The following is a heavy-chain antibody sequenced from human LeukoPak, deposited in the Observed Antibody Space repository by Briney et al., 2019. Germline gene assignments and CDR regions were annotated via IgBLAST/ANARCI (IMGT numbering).Heavy chain of an antibody. CDR1: GFTFSSYA. CDR3: AKDEELPFYYGMDV. V-gene: IGHV3-23*01. D-gene: IGHD1-26*01. J-gene: IGHJ6*02. CDR2: ISGSGGST. Sequence: GGSLRLSCAASGFTFSSYAMSWVRQAPGKGLEWVSAISGSGGSTYYADSVKGRFTISRDNSKNTLYLQMNSLRAEDTAVYYCAKDEELPFYYGMDVWGQGTTVTVSS.